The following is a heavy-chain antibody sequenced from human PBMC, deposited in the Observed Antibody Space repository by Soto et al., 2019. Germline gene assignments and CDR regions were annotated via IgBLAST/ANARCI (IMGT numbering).Heavy chain of an antibody. Sequence: QVQLVQSWAEVKKPGSSVKVTCNASGGTFSSNAISWVRQSPGQVLEWMGGIIPIFGTAHYAQTFQGRVTITADESPSTSSMELRRLKSEDTAVYYCATGGRRYSSAPLFYFEFWGQGTRVTVSS. J-gene: IGHJ4*02. CDR2: IIPIFGTA. D-gene: IGHD5-18*01. CDR3: ATGGRRYSSAPLFYFEF. CDR1: GGTFSSNA. V-gene: IGHV1-69*12.